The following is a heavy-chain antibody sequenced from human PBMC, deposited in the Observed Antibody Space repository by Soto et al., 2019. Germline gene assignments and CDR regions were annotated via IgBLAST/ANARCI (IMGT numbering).Heavy chain of an antibody. CDR3: AHGSMYWGLDY. CDR1: GFSLSTSGVG. J-gene: IGHJ4*02. Sequence: QITLKESGPTLVKPTPTLTLTCTFSGFSLSTSGVGVGWIRQPPGTALEWLAHISWDDDKSYSPSLKTRLTITKDTAKNQVVRTITTMNPVDTDTYYCAHGSMYWGLDYWGQGTLVTVSS. CDR2: ISWDDDK. V-gene: IGHV2-5*02. D-gene: IGHD2-8*02.